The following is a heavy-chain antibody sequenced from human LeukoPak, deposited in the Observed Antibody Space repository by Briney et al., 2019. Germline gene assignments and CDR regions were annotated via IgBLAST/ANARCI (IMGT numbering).Heavy chain of an antibody. V-gene: IGHV4-34*01. CDR2: INHSGST. J-gene: IGHJ4*02. CDR1: GGSFSGYH. CDR3: ARGRGSVGYYDSSGYYYHPFDFDY. Sequence: TSETLSLTCAVYGGSFSGYHWSWIRQPPGKGLEWIGEINHSGSTNYNPSLKSRVTISVDTSKNQFSLKLSSVTAADTAVYYCARGRGSVGYYDSSGYYYHPFDFDYWGQGTLVTVSS. D-gene: IGHD3-22*01.